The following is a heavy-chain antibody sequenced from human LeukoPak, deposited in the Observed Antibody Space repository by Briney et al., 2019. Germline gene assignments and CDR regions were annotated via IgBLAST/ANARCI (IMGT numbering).Heavy chain of an antibody. D-gene: IGHD4-17*01. CDR3: ARQGASYGDYVWGYYYMDV. Sequence: SETLSLTCAVYGGSFSDYYWIWIRQSPGKGLEWIGQIYHSGSANYNPSLKSRITISVDSSRNQFSLELTSVTAADTAVYYCARQGASYGDYVWGYYYMDVWGRGTTVIVSS. V-gene: IGHV4-34*01. J-gene: IGHJ6*03. CDR2: IYHSGSA. CDR1: GGSFSDYY.